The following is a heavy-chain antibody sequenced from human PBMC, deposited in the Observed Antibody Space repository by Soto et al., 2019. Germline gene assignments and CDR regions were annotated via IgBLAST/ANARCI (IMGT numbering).Heavy chain of an antibody. CDR2: ISHSGST. J-gene: IGHJ4*02. V-gene: IGHV4-34*01. D-gene: IGHD2-2*01. CDR3: ARYRRSSSSRDLYFDY. Sequence: SETLSLTCAVYGGSFSGYYWSWIRQPPGKGLEWIGEISHSGSTNYNPSLKSRVTISVDTSKNQFSLKLSSVTAADTAVYYCARYRRSSSSRDLYFDYWGQGTLVTVSS. CDR1: GGSFSGYY.